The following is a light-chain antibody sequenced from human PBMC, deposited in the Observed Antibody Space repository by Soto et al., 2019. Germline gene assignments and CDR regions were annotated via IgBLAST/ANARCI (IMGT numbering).Light chain of an antibody. CDR3: QQDYSYLPLT. CDR2: AAS. J-gene: IGKJ4*02. V-gene: IGKV1-8*01. CDR1: QGISSY. Sequence: AIRMTQSPSSLSASTGDRVTITCRASQGISSYLAWYQQKPGKAPKLLIYAASTLQSGVPSRFSGSGSGTDFPLTISCLQSEDVATYYCQQDYSYLPLTFGGGTKVEIK.